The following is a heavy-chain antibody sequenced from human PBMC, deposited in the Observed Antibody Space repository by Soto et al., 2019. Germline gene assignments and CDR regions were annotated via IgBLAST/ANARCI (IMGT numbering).Heavy chain of an antibody. V-gene: IGHV3-30*03. CDR1: GFTFSSYG. Sequence: GGSLRLSCAASGFTFSSYGMHWVRQAPGKGLEWVAVISYDGSNKYYADSGKGRFTISRDNSKNTLYLQMNSLRAEDTAVYYCARGLTADYGVDYWARGTMVTFPS. J-gene: IGHJ4*02. D-gene: IGHD2-21*02. CDR2: ISYDGSNK. CDR3: ARGLTADYGVDY.